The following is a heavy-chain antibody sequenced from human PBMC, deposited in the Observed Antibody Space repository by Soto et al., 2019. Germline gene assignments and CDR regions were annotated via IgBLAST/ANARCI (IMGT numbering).Heavy chain of an antibody. Sequence: PSQTLSLTCAISGDSVSSNRATWNWFRQSPSRGLEWLGRTYYRSRWFHDYAVSLNGRGTINPDNTKNSLYLQMNNLRAEDTAVYYCATRPPDETYYGVFDYWGRGALVNVSS. V-gene: IGHV6-1*01. D-gene: IGHD3-10*01. J-gene: IGHJ4*02. CDR1: GDSVSSNRAT. CDR3: ATRPPDETYYGVFDY. CDR2: TYYRSRWFH.